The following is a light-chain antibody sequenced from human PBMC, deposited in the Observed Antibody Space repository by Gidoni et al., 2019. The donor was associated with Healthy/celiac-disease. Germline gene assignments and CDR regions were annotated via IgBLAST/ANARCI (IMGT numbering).Light chain of an antibody. J-gene: IGKJ4*01. CDR1: QSVSSSY. V-gene: IGKV3-20*01. Sequence: VLTQSPGPLPLPPGENATLSCRASQSVSSSYLAWYQQKPGQAPRLLIYGASSRATGIPDRFSGSGSGTDFTLTISRLEPEDFAVYYCQQYCSSPLTFGGGTKVEIK. CDR2: GAS. CDR3: QQYCSSPLT.